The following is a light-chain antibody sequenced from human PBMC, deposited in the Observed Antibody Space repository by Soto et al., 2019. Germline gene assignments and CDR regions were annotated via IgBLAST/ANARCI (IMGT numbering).Light chain of an antibody. CDR2: NNN. CDR1: SSNIGSNS. CDR3: AAWDSSLKVV. V-gene: IGLV1-44*01. J-gene: IGLJ3*02. Sequence: QSVLTQPPSVSATPGQRVTISCSGGSSNIGSNSVNWYQQVPGMAPKLLIYNNNQRPSGVPDRFSCSKSGTSASLAISGLQSEDEADFYCAAWDSSLKVVFGGGTKLTVL.